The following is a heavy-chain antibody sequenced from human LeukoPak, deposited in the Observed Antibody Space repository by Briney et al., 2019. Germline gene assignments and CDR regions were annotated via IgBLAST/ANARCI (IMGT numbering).Heavy chain of an antibody. CDR1: GFTFSSYG. J-gene: IGHJ4*02. V-gene: IGHV3-30*02. Sequence: GGSLRLSCAASGFTFSSYGIHWVRQAPGKGLDWVAFIRYDGSDQYYIDSVKGRFTISRDNSKNTLYLQINRLRAEDTAIYYCAKDNSNWSFDYWGQGTLVTVSS. CDR2: IRYDGSDQ. CDR3: AKDNSNWSFDY. D-gene: IGHD6-13*01.